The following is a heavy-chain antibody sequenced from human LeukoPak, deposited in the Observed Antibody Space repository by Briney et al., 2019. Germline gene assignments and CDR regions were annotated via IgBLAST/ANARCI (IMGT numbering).Heavy chain of an antibody. CDR3: ARDRGLGYFDP. CDR2: ISGSSST. V-gene: IGHV3-48*04. Sequence: GGSLRLSCAASGFIFTSYAMSWVRQAPGKGLEWVSYISGSSSTNYADSVKGRFTISRDNADNSVYLQMDSLRAEDTAVYYCARDRGLGYFDPWGQGTLVTVSS. CDR1: GFIFTSYA. D-gene: IGHD3-10*01. J-gene: IGHJ5*02.